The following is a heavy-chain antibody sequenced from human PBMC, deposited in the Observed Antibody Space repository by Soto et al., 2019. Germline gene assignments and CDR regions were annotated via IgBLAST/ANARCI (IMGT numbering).Heavy chain of an antibody. CDR1: GDSVSSNSAA. Sequence: SQTLSLTCAISGDSVSSNSAAWNWIRQSPSRGLEWLGRTYYRSKWYNDYAVSVKSRITINPDTSKNQFSLQLNSVTPEDTAVYYCARGFCSGGSCHYYYYYMDVWGKETTVTVSS. V-gene: IGHV6-1*01. CDR2: TYYRSKWYN. D-gene: IGHD2-15*01. J-gene: IGHJ6*03. CDR3: ARGFCSGGSCHYYYYYMDV.